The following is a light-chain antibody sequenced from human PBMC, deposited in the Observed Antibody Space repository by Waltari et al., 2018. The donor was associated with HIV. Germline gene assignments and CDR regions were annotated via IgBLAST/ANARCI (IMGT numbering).Light chain of an antibody. CDR3: AAWDDSLL. CDR2: RNN. Sequence: QSVLTQPPSASGTPGQRVTISCSGSSSNIGSKYVYWYQQLPGTAPKLLIYRNNRRPSGVPDRCSGSKSGTSASLAISGLRSEDEADYYCAAWDDSLLFGGGTKLTVL. V-gene: IGLV1-47*01. J-gene: IGLJ2*01. CDR1: SSNIGSKY.